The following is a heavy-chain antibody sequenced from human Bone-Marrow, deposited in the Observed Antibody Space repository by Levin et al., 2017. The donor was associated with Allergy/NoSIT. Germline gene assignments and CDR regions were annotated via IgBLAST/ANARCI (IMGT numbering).Heavy chain of an antibody. CDR3: AKGGVAAPPFY. CDR2: VSGSGDQT. J-gene: IGHJ4*02. Sequence: GGSLRLFCAASKFIFKNYAMAWLRQAPGQGLEWVSAVSGSGDQTYHADSVRGRFTISRDNSKDTLFLQMNNLRAEDTAVYFCAKGGVAAPPFYWGQGTLVTVSS. D-gene: IGHD3-10*01. V-gene: IGHV3-23*01. CDR1: KFIFKNYA.